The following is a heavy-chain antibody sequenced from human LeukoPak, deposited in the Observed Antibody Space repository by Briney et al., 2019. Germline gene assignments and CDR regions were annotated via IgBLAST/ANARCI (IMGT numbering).Heavy chain of an antibody. Sequence: SETLSLTCTVSGGSISSYYWNWIRQPPGKGLEWIGYIYYSVSTNYNPSLKSRVTISVDTSKNQFSLKLNSVTAADTAVYYCATSTISYWFDPWGQGTLVTVSS. CDR3: ATSTISYWFDP. CDR1: GGSISSYY. V-gene: IGHV4-59*08. CDR2: IYYSVST. J-gene: IGHJ5*02. D-gene: IGHD2-2*01.